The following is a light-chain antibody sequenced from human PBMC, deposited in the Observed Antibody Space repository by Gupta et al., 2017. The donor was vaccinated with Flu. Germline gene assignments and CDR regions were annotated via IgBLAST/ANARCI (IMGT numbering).Light chain of an antibody. V-gene: IGKV2-28*01. CDR2: LGS. CDR1: QSLLHRNGYNY. CDR3: RQALQTPYT. Sequence: VTPGEPASISGRSRQSLLHRNGYNYLDWYLQKPGQSPQLLIYLGSNRASGVPDRFSGSGSGTDFTLKISRVEAEDVGVYYCRQALQTPYTFGQGTKLEIK. J-gene: IGKJ2*01.